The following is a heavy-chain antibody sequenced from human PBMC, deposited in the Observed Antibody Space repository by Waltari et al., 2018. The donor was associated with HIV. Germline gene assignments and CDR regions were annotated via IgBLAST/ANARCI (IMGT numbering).Heavy chain of an antibody. D-gene: IGHD3-22*01. Sequence: QVQLVQSGAEVKKPGASVKLSCKTSGYTFTTFYMHWLRQAPRQGLEWMGIINPSGGSTTYAQKFQGRVTMTRATSTSTVYMELSSLRSEDTAVYYCARSPHTESSGFYYSQYYYYGMDVWGQGTTVTVSS. CDR1: GYTFTTFY. CDR3: ARSPHTESSGFYYSQYYYYGMDV. V-gene: IGHV1-46*01. J-gene: IGHJ6*02. CDR2: INPSGGST.